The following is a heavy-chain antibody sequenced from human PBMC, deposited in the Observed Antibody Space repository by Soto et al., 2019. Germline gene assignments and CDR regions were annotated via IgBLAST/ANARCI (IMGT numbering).Heavy chain of an antibody. CDR2: IIPVFDTV. CDR1: GGLFSSYA. D-gene: IGHD3-22*01. V-gene: IGHV1-69*01. Sequence: QEQLVQSGAEVKKSGSSVKVSCKDTGGLFSSYAVSWVRQAPGQGLEWMGGIIPVFDTVYYAQKFQGRVTMTADEATNTAYMELSSLRSEDTAMYYCARGGSGYVWFEFWGQGTLVTVSS. J-gene: IGHJ4*02. CDR3: ARGGSGYVWFEF.